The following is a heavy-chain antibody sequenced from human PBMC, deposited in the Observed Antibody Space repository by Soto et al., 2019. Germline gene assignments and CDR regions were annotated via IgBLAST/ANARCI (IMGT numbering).Heavy chain of an antibody. J-gene: IGHJ4*02. V-gene: IGHV3-9*01. D-gene: IGHD3-3*01. CDR3: TKVGGLYDFWSGPLHFDL. Sequence: EAQLVESGGGLVQPGRSLRLSCAGSGFIFDDFDIHWVRQAPGKGLEWVSGISWNSDSIGYADSVKGRFTISRDNAKNSLYLQMNSLRVEDTALYYCTKVGGLYDFWSGPLHFDLWGQGTLVTVSS. CDR2: ISWNSDSI. CDR1: GFIFDDFD.